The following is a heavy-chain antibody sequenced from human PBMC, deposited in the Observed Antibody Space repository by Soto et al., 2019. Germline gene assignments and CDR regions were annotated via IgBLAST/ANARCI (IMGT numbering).Heavy chain of an antibody. J-gene: IGHJ4*02. V-gene: IGHV4-34*01. CDR1: GGSFSGYY. D-gene: IGHD3-22*01. CDR3: ARVRMMYYYDSSGYYYAPPREYDY. Sequence: QVQLQQWGAGLLKPSETLSLTCAVYGGSFSGYYWSWIRQPPGKGLEWIGEINHSGSTNYNPSLKSRVTISVDTSKNQFSLKLSSVTAADTAVYYCARVRMMYYYDSSGYYYAPPREYDYWGQGTLVTVSS. CDR2: INHSGST.